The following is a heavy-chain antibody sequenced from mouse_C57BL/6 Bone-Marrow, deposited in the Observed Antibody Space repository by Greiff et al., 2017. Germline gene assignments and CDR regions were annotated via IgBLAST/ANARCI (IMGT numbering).Heavy chain of an antibody. Sequence: VQLVESGAELARPGASVKMSCKASGYTFTIYTMHWVKQRPGQGLEWIGYINPSSGYTKYNQKFKDKATLTADKSSSTAYMQLSSLTSEDSAVYYCAGRRNYPIACSGQGTLVTVSA. CDR3: AGRRNYPIAC. V-gene: IGHV1-4*01. D-gene: IGHD2-1*01. CDR1: GYTFTIYT. CDR2: INPSSGYT. J-gene: IGHJ3*01.